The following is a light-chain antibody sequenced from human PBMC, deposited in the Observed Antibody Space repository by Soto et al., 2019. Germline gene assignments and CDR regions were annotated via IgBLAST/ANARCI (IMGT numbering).Light chain of an antibody. CDR3: QQYGSTPFT. Sequence: EIVLTQSPGTLSLSPGERATLSCRASQSLISGYLAWYQGRPGQAPRLLIFGASSRATGIPDRFSASGSGTDFTLTISRLEPEDFAVYYCQQYGSTPFTFGPGTKVDLK. CDR2: GAS. J-gene: IGKJ3*01. CDR1: QSLISGY. V-gene: IGKV3-20*01.